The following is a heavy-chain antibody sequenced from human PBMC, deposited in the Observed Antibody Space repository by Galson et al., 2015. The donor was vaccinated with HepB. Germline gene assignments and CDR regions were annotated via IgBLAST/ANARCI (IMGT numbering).Heavy chain of an antibody. V-gene: IGHV3-21*01. CDR1: GFTFSSYT. CDR2: INSRSSYI. CDR3: ARDPTTIFAF. Sequence: SLRLSCAASGFTFSSYTMNWVRQAPGKGLEWVSSINSRSSYIYYADSVKGRFTISRDNAKNSLYLQMNSLRAEDTAVYYCARDPTTIFAFWGQGTLVTVSS. J-gene: IGHJ4*02. D-gene: IGHD1-26*01.